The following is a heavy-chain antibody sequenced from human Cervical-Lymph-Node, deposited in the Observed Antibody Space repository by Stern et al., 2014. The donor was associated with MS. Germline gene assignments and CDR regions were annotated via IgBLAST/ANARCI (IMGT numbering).Heavy chain of an antibody. V-gene: IGHV1-2*06. J-gene: IGHJ4*02. D-gene: IGHD1-26*01. CDR3: ARRVWSGTNYQFDY. CDR2: INPNSGAT. CDR1: GYTFIGYY. Sequence: QVQLVQSGTEVKRPGASVKVSCKASGYTFIGYYIHWVRQASGQGLEWMGRINPNSGATNYAQKFQGRVTWTRDTSVSTVYMDLSSLRSDDTAIYYCARRVWSGTNYQFDYWGQGTLVIVST.